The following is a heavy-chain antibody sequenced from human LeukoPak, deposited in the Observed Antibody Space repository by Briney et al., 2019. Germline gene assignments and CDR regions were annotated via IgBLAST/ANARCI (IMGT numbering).Heavy chain of an antibody. Sequence: GGSLRLSCAASGFTFSSYEMNWVRQAPGKGLEWVSYISSSGSTIYYADSVKGRFTISRDNAKNSLYLQMNSLRAEDTAVYYCARERYYGSGAPKFDYWGQGALVTVSS. D-gene: IGHD3-10*01. V-gene: IGHV3-48*03. CDR3: ARERYYGSGAPKFDY. J-gene: IGHJ4*02. CDR1: GFTFSSYE. CDR2: ISSSGSTI.